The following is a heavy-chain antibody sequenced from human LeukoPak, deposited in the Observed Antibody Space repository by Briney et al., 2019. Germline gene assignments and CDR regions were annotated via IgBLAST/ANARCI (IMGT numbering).Heavy chain of an antibody. CDR1: GGSISSYY. V-gene: IGHV4-59*01. Sequence: SETLSLTCTVSGGSISSYYWSWIRQPPGKGLEWIGYIYYSGSTNYNPSLKSRVTISVDTSKNQFSLKLSSVTAADTAVYYCARERAYYDSSGAHDAFDIWGQGTMVTVSS. J-gene: IGHJ3*02. D-gene: IGHD3-22*01. CDR3: ARERAYYDSSGAHDAFDI. CDR2: IYYSGST.